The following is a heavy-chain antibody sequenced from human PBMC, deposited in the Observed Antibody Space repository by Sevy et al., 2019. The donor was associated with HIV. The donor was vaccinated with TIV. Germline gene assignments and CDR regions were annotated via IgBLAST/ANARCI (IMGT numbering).Heavy chain of an antibody. CDR3: AREEYFYGSGTYGYGMDV. J-gene: IGHJ6*02. V-gene: IGHV4-4*02. CDR1: GGSIRSSHW. CDR2: IYYSGSR. D-gene: IGHD3-10*01. Sequence: SETLSLTCAVSGGSIRSSHWWSWVRQSPGKGLEWIGEIYYSGSRNYNPSLKSRLTISVDTSKKLFSLRLSSVTAADTAVYYCAREEYFYGSGTYGYGMDVWGQGTTVTVSS.